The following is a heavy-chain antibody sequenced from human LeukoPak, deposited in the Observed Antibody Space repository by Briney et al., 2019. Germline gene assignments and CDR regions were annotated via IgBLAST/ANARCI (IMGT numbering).Heavy chain of an antibody. V-gene: IGHV3-21*01. CDR2: ISSSSSYI. Sequence: GGSLRLSCAASGFTLSSYSMNWVRQAPGKGLEWVSSISSSSSYIYYADSVKGRFTISRDNAKNSLYLQMNSLRAEDTAVYYCARDGMTYYDILTGDFDYWGQGTLVTVSS. J-gene: IGHJ4*02. CDR1: GFTLSSYS. D-gene: IGHD3-9*01. CDR3: ARDGMTYYDILTGDFDY.